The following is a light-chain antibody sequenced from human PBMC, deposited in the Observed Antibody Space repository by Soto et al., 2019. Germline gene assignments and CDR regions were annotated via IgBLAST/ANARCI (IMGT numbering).Light chain of an antibody. J-gene: IGKJ2*01. Sequence: DIQMTQSPSSLSASVGDRVTITCRASQSVSTYLNWYQQKPGKAPNLLIYGASSLQSGVPSRFSGSGSGTEFTLTITSLQPGDFATYYCQHSYNNPTTFGQGTKVDNK. CDR3: QHSYNNPTT. CDR2: GAS. V-gene: IGKV1-39*01. CDR1: QSVSTY.